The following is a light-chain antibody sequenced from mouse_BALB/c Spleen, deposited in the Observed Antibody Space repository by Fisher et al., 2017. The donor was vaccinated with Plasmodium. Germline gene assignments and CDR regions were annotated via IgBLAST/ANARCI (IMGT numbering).Light chain of an antibody. V-gene: IGKV1-135*01. CDR1: QSLLNSDGKTY. J-gene: IGKJ1*01. CDR3: WQGTHFPWT. Sequence: DIVLIQTPLTLSVTIGQPASISCKSSQSLLNSDGKTYLSWLFQRPGQSPKRLIYLVSKLDSGVPERFTGRGSGTDFTLKISRVEAEDLGFYYWWQGTHFPWTFGGGTKLEIK. CDR2: LVS.